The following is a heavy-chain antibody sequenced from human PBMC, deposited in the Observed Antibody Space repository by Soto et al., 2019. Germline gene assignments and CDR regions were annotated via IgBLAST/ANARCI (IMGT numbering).Heavy chain of an antibody. V-gene: IGHV3-23*01. CDR1: GFTFSSYA. Sequence: GGSLRLSCAASGFTFSSYAMSWVRQAPGKGLEWVSAISGSGGSTYYADSVKGRFTISRDNSKNTLYLQMNSLRAEDTAVYYCAKRGTCSGGSCYSYAEFDYWGQGTLVTVSS. CDR2: ISGSGGST. J-gene: IGHJ4*02. CDR3: AKRGTCSGGSCYSYAEFDY. D-gene: IGHD2-15*01.